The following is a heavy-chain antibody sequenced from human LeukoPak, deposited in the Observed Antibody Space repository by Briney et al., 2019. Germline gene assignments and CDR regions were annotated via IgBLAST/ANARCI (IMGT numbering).Heavy chain of an antibody. Sequence: GGSLRLSCAASGFTVSSNYMSWVRQAPGKGLEWVSVIYSGGSTYYADSVKGRFTISRDNSKNTLYLQMNSLRAEDTAVYYCAKDMGGSYYWMFDYWGQGTLVTVSS. D-gene: IGHD1-26*01. CDR1: GFTVSSNY. CDR3: AKDMGGSYYWMFDY. CDR2: IYSGGST. V-gene: IGHV3-53*01. J-gene: IGHJ4*02.